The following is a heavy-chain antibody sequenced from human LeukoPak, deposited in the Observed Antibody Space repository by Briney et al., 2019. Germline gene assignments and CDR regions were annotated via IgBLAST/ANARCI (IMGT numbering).Heavy chain of an antibody. CDR1: GGSVNMYY. J-gene: IGHJ4*02. CDR2: IYSSGYT. Sequence: SETLSLTCSVSGGSVNMYYWNWIRQPAGKGLEWVGRIYSSGYTDYNPSLKSRVTISVDKSKNHFSLTLSSVTAADTALYYGARAEGSTWSDFFGYWGQGILVTVSS. CDR3: ARAEGSTWSDFFGY. D-gene: IGHD6-13*01. V-gene: IGHV4-4*07.